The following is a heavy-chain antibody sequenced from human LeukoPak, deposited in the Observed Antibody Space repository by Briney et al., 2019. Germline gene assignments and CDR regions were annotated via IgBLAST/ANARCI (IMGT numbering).Heavy chain of an antibody. Sequence: GASVTVSCKASGYSFTSHHMHWVRQAPGQGLEWMGIINTSGGSTNYAQKFQGRVTMTRDMSTSTVYMELSSLRSEDTAVYYCAREAVTIFGLVRTQTTKGPHRFDPWGQGTLVTVSS. CDR2: INTSGGST. CDR3: AREAVTIFGLVRTQTTKGPHRFDP. J-gene: IGHJ5*02. D-gene: IGHD3-3*01. CDR1: GYSFTSHH. V-gene: IGHV1-46*01.